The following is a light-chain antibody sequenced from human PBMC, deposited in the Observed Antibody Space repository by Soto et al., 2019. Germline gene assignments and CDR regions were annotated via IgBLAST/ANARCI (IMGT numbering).Light chain of an antibody. J-gene: IGKJ4*01. CDR3: QQYYSTPLT. CDR1: QSVLYSSNNKNY. Sequence: DIVMTKSPYSVALSLGERATINCKSSQSVLYSSNNKNYLAWYQQKPGQPPKLLIYWASTRESGVPDRFSGSGSGTDFTLTISSLQAEDVAVYYCQQYYSTPLTFGGGTKVDIK. V-gene: IGKV4-1*01. CDR2: WAS.